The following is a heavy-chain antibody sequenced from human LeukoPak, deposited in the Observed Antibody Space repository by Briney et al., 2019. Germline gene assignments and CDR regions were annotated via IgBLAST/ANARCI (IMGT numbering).Heavy chain of an antibody. D-gene: IGHD5-24*01. V-gene: IGHV3-23*01. J-gene: IGHJ4*02. CDR3: AKPPISTIGVPDY. Sequence: GGSLRPSCAASGFTFSSYAMSWVRQAPGKGLEWVSAISGSGGSTYYADSVKGRFTISRDNSKNTLYLQMNSLRAEDTAVYYCAKPPISTIGVPDYWGQGTLVTVSS. CDR2: ISGSGGST. CDR1: GFTFSSYA.